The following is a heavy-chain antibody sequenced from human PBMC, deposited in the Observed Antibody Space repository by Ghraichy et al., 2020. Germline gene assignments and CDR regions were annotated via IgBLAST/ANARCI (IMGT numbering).Heavy chain of an antibody. Sequence: ASVKVSCKASGYTFTGYYMHWVRQAPGQGLEWMGWINPNSGGTNYAQKFQGRVIMTRDTSISTAYMELSRLRSDDTAVYYCARGSGSYSPFHYWGQGTLVTVSS. CDR1: GYTFTGYY. CDR3: ARGSGSYSPFHY. D-gene: IGHD1-26*01. V-gene: IGHV1-2*02. CDR2: INPNSGGT. J-gene: IGHJ4*02.